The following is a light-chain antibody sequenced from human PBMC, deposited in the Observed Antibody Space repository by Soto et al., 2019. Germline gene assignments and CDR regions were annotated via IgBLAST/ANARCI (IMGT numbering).Light chain of an antibody. V-gene: IGKV3-15*01. CDR2: GAS. Sequence: EIVMTQSPATLSVSPGERATLSCRVSQSVSSNLAWYQQKPGQAPRLLIFGASTRATGIPARFSGSGSGTEFTLTISSLQSEDFAVYYCQQYNTWPPITFGPGTRLDIK. CDR1: QSVSSN. CDR3: QQYNTWPPIT. J-gene: IGKJ5*01.